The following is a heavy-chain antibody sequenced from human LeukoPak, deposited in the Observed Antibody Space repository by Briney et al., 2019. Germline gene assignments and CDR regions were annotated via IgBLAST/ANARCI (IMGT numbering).Heavy chain of an antibody. Sequence: GGSLRLSCAASGFTFSSYAMSWVRQAPGKGLEWVSAISGSGGTTYYADSVKGRFTISRDNSKNTLYLQMNSLRAEDTAVYFCAKDRGMFLVGYLDYWGQGTLVTVSS. D-gene: IGHD2-15*01. CDR1: GFTFSSYA. J-gene: IGHJ4*02. V-gene: IGHV3-23*01. CDR2: ISGSGGTT. CDR3: AKDRGMFLVGYLDY.